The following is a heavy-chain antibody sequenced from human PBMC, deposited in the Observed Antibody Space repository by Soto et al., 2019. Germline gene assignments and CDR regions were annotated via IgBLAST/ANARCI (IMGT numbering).Heavy chain of an antibody. Sequence: GGSLRLSCAASVFTFSSYWMSWVRQAPGKGLEWVANIKQDGSEKYYVDSVKGRFTISRDNAKNSLYLQMNSLRAEDTAVYYCARLLGYSYGFDYWGQGTLVTVSS. CDR1: VFTFSSYW. J-gene: IGHJ4*02. CDR2: IKQDGSEK. D-gene: IGHD5-18*01. CDR3: ARLLGYSYGFDY. V-gene: IGHV3-7*03.